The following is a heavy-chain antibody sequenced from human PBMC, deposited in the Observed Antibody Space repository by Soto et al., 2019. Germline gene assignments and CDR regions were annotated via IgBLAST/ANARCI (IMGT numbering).Heavy chain of an antibody. CDR3: ARDFSAAAADY. D-gene: IGHD6-13*01. J-gene: IGHJ4*02. V-gene: IGHV3-33*01. Sequence: QVQLVESGGGVVQPGRSLRLSCAASGFTFSSYGMHWVRQAPGKGLEWVAVIWYDGSNKYYADSVKGRFTISRDNSKNTLYLQMNSLRAEDTAVYYCARDFSAAAADYWGQGTLVTVSA. CDR2: IWYDGSNK. CDR1: GFTFSSYG.